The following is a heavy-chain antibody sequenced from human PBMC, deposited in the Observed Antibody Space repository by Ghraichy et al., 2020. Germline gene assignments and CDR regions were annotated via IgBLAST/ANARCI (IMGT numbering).Heavy chain of an antibody. CDR3: ARVGGYCSSTSCPDY. CDR1: GGTFSSYA. CDR2: IIPILGIA. J-gene: IGHJ4*02. Sequence: SVKVSCKASGGTFSSYAISWVRQAPGQGLEWMGRIIPILGIANYAQKFQGRVTITADKSTSTAYMELSSLRSEDTAVYYCARVGGYCSSTSCPDYWGQGTLVTVSS. D-gene: IGHD2-2*01. V-gene: IGHV1-69*04.